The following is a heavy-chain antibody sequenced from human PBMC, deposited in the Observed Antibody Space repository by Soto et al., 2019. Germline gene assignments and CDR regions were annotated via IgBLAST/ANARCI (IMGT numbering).Heavy chain of an antibody. V-gene: IGHV1-69*13. J-gene: IGHJ6*02. D-gene: IGHD3-9*01. CDR2: IIPIFGTA. CDR3: AREILTGYSPYYGMDV. Sequence: SVKVSCKASGGTFSSYAISWVRQAPGQGLEWMGGIIPIFGTASYAQKFQGRVTVTADESTSTAYMELSSLRSEDTAVYYCAREILTGYSPYYGMDVWGQGTTVTVSS. CDR1: GGTFSSYA.